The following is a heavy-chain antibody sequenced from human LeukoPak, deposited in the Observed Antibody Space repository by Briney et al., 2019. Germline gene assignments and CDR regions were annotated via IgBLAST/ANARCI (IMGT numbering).Heavy chain of an antibody. D-gene: IGHD1-14*01. CDR2: ISSNGGST. J-gene: IGHJ4*02. CDR1: GFTLSSYA. CDR3: ARDPSDDPTGDY. Sequence: GGSLRLSCSASGFTLSSYAMHWVRQAPGKGLEFVSAISSNGGSTYYADSVKGRFTISRDNSKNTLYLQMNSLRAEDTAVYYCARDPSDDPTGDYWGQGTLVTVSS. V-gene: IGHV3-64*04.